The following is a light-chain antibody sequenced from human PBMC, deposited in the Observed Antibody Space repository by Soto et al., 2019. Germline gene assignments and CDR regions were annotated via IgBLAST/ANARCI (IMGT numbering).Light chain of an antibody. J-gene: IGKJ1*01. CDR1: QSISIW. CDR2: KAS. V-gene: IGKV1-5*03. CDR3: QQYSNYWT. Sequence: DIQMTQSPSTLSASVGDRVTITCRASQSISIWMAWYQQKPGKAPKLRIYKASNLESGVPSSFSGSGSGTEFTLTIINLQHDDFATYYCQQYSNYWTFGQGTKVEIK.